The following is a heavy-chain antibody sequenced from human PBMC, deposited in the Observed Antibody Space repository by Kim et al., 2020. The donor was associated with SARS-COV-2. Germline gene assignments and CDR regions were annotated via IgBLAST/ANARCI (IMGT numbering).Heavy chain of an antibody. CDR1: RLIFSSYA. V-gene: IGHV3-23*01. CDR3: AKRADRSNWSGLLDY. CDR2: ISGDAVNT. J-gene: IGHJ4*01. D-gene: IGHD1-20*01. Sequence: GGSLRLSCAASRLIFSSYAMSWVRQAPGKGLEWVSTISGDAVNTYYADSVKGRFTVSRDNSQNTLYLQMNSLRAEDTAVYYCAKRADRSNWSGLLDYWG.